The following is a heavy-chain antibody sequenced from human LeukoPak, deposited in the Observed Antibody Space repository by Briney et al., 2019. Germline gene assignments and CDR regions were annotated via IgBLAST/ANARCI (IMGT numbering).Heavy chain of an antibody. J-gene: IGHJ4*02. CDR3: ARQSSTENFPRYFDH. CDR1: GGSISSSPYF. V-gene: IGHV4-39*01. Sequence: SETLSLTCTVSGGSISSSPYFWAWVRQHPGKGLEWIGTIYYSGTTYYNPSLKSRVTISVDTSENHFSLKVSSVTAADTAVYFCARQSSTENFPRYFDHWGQGTLVIVSS. D-gene: IGHD2/OR15-2a*01. CDR2: IYYSGTT.